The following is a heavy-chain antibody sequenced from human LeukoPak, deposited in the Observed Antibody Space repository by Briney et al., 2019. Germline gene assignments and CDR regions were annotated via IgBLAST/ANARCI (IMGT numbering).Heavy chain of an antibody. D-gene: IGHD3-22*01. Sequence: NPSETLSLTCTVSGGSISSYYWSWIRQPPGKGLEWIGYIYTSGSTNYNPSLKSRVTISVDTSKNQFPLKLSSVTAADTAVYYCASDYYDSSGFGYWGQGTLVTVSS. CDR3: ASDYYDSSGFGY. V-gene: IGHV4-4*09. J-gene: IGHJ4*02. CDR2: IYTSGST. CDR1: GGSISSYY.